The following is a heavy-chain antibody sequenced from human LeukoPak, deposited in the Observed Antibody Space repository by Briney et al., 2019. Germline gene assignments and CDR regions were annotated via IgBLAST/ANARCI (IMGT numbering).Heavy chain of an antibody. CDR2: VYHRETT. V-gene: IGHV4-38-2*02. J-gene: IGHJ2*01. D-gene: IGHD3-22*01. CDR1: GYSISSGYY. Sequence: PSETLSLTCTVSGYSISSGYYWGWIRQPPGKGLEWIGNVYHRETTYYNPSLKSRVTISVDTSKNQFSLQLTSVTAADTAVYYCARLGAPSINYYDSRGYFDLWGRGTLVTVSS. CDR3: ARLGAPSINYYDSRGYFDL.